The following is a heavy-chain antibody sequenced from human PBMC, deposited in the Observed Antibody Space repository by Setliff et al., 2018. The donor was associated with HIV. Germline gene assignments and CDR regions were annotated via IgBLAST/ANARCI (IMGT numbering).Heavy chain of an antibody. D-gene: IGHD2-21*02. CDR1: AVPFGNYY. J-gene: IGHJ4*02. CDR2: LNHYGHL. Sequence: LPETLSLTCGLNAVPFGNYYWNWIRQSPERGLEWIVELNHYGHLNYNPSLRNRVTVSVDTSKPQFSLRMSSVTAADTAVYYCAITTVGVTTEMYWGQGTLVTVSS. CDR3: AITTVGVTTEMY. V-gene: IGHV4-34*01.